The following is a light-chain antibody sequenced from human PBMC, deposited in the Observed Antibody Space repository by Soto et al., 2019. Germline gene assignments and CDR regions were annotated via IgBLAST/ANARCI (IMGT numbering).Light chain of an antibody. CDR3: QQYGSSPPIT. J-gene: IGKJ5*01. CDR1: QSVSSSY. CDR2: GAS. V-gene: IGKV3-20*01. Sequence: EMVLTQSPGTLSLSPGARATLSCRASQSVSSSYLAWYQQKPGQAPRLLIFGASSRATGIPSRFSGSGSGTDFTLTISRVEPEDFAVYYCQQYGSSPPITFGEGTRLEIK.